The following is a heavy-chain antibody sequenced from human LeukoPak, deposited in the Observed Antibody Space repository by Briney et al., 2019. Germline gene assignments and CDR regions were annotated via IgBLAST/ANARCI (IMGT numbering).Heavy chain of an antibody. CDR2: ISGYNGNT. CDR1: GYTFTSYG. D-gene: IGHD2-2*01. J-gene: IGHJ4*02. V-gene: IGHV1-18*01. CDR3: ARDLDVVPAAIFLV. Sequence: ASVKVSCKASGYTFTSYGISWVRQAPGQGLEWMGWISGYNGNTNYPQKLQGRVIMTTDTSTSTVYMELRSLRSDDTAMYYCARDLDVVPAAIFLVWGQGTLVTVSS.